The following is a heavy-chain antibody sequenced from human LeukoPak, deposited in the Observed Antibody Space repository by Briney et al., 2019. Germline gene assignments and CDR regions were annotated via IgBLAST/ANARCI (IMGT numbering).Heavy chain of an antibody. V-gene: IGHV6-1*01. J-gene: IGHJ3*02. Sequence: SQTLSLTCAISGDSVSSNSVAWNWIRQSPSRGLEWLGRTYNRSKWYSDSAVPVKSRITVTPDTSKNQFSLQLNSVTPEDTAVYHCARNVVNGPFDIWGQGTMVTVSS. CDR3: ARNVVNGPFDI. CDR2: TYNRSKWYS. D-gene: IGHD3-22*01. CDR1: GDSVSSNSVA.